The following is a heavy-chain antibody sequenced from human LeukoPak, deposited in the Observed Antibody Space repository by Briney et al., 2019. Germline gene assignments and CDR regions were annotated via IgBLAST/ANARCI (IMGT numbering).Heavy chain of an antibody. V-gene: IGHV3-21*01. D-gene: IGHD2-2*01. Sequence: GGSLRLSCVASGFTFTSDAMNWVRQAPGKGLEWVSSISSSSSYIYYADSVKGRFTISRDNAKNSLYLQMNSLRAEDTAVYYCARVQYCSSTSCSFDYWGQGTLVTVSS. CDR2: ISSSSSYI. CDR1: GFTFTSDA. J-gene: IGHJ4*02. CDR3: ARVQYCSSTSCSFDY.